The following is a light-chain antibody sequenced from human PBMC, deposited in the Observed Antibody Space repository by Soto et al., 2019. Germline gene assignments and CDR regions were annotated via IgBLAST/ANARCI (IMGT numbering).Light chain of an antibody. J-gene: IGLJ1*01. CDR3: TSFSSSTSLYV. V-gene: IGLV2-14*01. Sequence: QSVLTQPASVSGSLGQSITISCTGTTRDIAGYNYISWYQQLPGKAPKLMIYQVTIRPSGISNRFSGSKSGNTASLTISGLQAEDEADYYCTSFSSSTSLYVFGTGTKVPVL. CDR2: QVT. CDR1: TRDIAGYNY.